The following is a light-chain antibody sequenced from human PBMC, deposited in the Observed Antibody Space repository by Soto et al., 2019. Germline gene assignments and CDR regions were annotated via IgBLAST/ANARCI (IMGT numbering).Light chain of an antibody. V-gene: IGLV2-14*03. CDR2: DVS. CDR3: SAHASRSTLI. Sequence: QYVLTQPASVSGSPGQSTTISCTGTSSVVGAYNHISWYQQHPGKAPKLMIYDVSNRPSGVSNRFSGFKSGNTASLTISGLQAEDEADYYCSAHASRSTLIFGGGTKVTVL. J-gene: IGLJ2*01. CDR1: SSVVGAYNH.